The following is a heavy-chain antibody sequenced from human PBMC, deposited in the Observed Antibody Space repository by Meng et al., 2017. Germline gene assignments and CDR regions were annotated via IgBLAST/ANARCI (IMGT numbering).Heavy chain of an antibody. CDR2: IWDDGSNN. CDR1: GFTFSSYG. CDR3: ARDPRNSSGWYFPYYYYGMDV. D-gene: IGHD6-19*01. Sequence: GESLKISCAASGFTFSSYGMHWVRQAPGKGLEWVAVIWDDGSNNYYADSVKGRFTISRDNSKNTLYLQMNSLSAEDKAVYYCARDPRNSSGWYFPYYYYGMDVWGQGTTVTVSS. J-gene: IGHJ6*02. V-gene: IGHV3-33*01.